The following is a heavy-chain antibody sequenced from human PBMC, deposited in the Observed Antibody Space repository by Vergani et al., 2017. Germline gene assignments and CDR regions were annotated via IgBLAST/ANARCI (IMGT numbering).Heavy chain of an antibody. V-gene: IGHV3-21*01. CDR2: IANSTSYI. J-gene: IGHJ4*02. D-gene: IGHD6-19*01. CDR3: ARDRCGRWLVPRFDY. CDR1: GFTFTNYN. Sequence: EVQLVESGGGLVKPGGSLRLSCAASGFTFTNYNMNWVRQAPGKGLEWVSPIANSTSYIYYADSVKGRFTVSRDKAKNSMPLQMNSLRAEDTAVDYWARDRCGRWLVPRFDYWGQGTLVTVSS.